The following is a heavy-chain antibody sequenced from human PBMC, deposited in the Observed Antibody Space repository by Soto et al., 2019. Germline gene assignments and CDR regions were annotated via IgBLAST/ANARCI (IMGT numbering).Heavy chain of an antibody. V-gene: IGHV1-8*01. J-gene: IGHJ6*02. D-gene: IGHD3-10*01. CDR2: MNPNSGNT. CDR1: GYTFTSYD. CDR3: AREWFGEFYYYGMDV. Sequence: QVQLVQSGAEVKKPGASVKVSCKASGYTFTSYDINWVRQATGQGLEWMGWMNPNSGNTGYAQKFQGRVTMTRNTSINTADMELSSLRSEDTAVYYCAREWFGEFYYYGMDVWGQGTTVTVSS.